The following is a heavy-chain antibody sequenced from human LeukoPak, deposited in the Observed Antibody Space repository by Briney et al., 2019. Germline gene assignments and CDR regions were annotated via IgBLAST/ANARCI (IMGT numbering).Heavy chain of an antibody. CDR3: ARAEVGIDAFDI. D-gene: IGHD1-26*01. V-gene: IGHV4-30-2*01. J-gene: IGHJ3*02. Sequence: PSETLSLTCTVSGGSISSGGYSWSWIRQPPGKGLEWIGYIYHSGSTYYNPSLKSRVTISVDRSKNQFSLKLSSVTAADTAVYYCARAEVGIDAFDIWGQGTMVTVSS. CDR2: IYHSGST. CDR1: GGSISSGGYS.